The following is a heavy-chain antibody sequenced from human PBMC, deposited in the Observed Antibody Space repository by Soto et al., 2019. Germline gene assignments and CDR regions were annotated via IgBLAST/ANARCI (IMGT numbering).Heavy chain of an antibody. V-gene: IGHV4-4*02. CDR2: IFHTGST. CDR1: GGAIRSSHW. D-gene: IGHD3-22*01. CDR3: ARLYYYDADDYSYRTACDI. Sequence: QVQLQESGPRLVKPSGTLSLICAVSGGAIRSSHWWGWVRQPPGKGLEWIGEIFHTGSTKYTSSLKSRFTISVDTSKNHFSLNLTSVTAAATPMYYCARLYYYDADDYSYRTACDIWGQGTMVTVSS. J-gene: IGHJ3*02.